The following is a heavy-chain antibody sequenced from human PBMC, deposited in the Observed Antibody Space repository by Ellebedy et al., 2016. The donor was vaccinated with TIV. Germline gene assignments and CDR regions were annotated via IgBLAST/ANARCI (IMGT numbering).Heavy chain of an antibody. CDR3: TTNEMVRGVDDY. CDR2: LNSKTDGGTT. V-gene: IGHV3-15*07. D-gene: IGHD3-10*01. J-gene: IGHJ4*02. Sequence: GESLKISCAVSGFTFSNAWMNWVRQAPGKGLEWVGHLNSKTDGGTTEYAAPVKGRFTISRDDSKNTLYLQMNSLKIEDTAVYYCTTNEMVRGVDDYWGQGTLVTVSS. CDR1: GFTFSNAW.